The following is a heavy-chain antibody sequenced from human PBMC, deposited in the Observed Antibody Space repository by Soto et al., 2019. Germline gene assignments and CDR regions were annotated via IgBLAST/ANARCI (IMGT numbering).Heavy chain of an antibody. V-gene: IGHV4-34*01. D-gene: IGHD3-22*01. CDR1: GGSFSGYY. Sequence: PSETLSLTCAVYGGSFSGYYWSWIRQPPGKGLEWIGEINHSGSTNYNPSLKSRVTISVDTSKNQFSLKLSSVTAADTAVYYCARALYYYDSSGPYGMYVWGQGTTVTVSS. CDR2: INHSGST. J-gene: IGHJ6*02. CDR3: ARALYYYDSSGPYGMYV.